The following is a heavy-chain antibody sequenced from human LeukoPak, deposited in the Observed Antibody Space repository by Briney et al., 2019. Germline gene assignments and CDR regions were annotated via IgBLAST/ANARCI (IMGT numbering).Heavy chain of an antibody. CDR1: GFTFNTYT. V-gene: IGHV3-48*01. J-gene: IGHJ4*02. CDR3: ARDGVARSVYDSSGYDYFDY. Sequence: GGSLRLSCAASGFTFNTYTMNWVRQAPGKGLEWVSYISGSSGIIDYADSVRGRFTISRGNAKNSLYLQMNSLRAEDTAVYYCARDGVARSVYDSSGYDYFDYWGQGTLVTVSS. CDR2: ISGSSGII. D-gene: IGHD3-22*01.